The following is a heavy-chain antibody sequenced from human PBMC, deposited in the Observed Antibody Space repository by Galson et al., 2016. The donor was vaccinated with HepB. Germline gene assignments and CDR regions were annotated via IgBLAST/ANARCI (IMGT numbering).Heavy chain of an antibody. CDR2: ISRNSDSI. V-gene: IGHV3-9*01. J-gene: IGHJ4*02. CDR3: ARDLGAMAAADQLDF. D-gene: IGHD6-13*01. Sequence: SLRLSCAASGFTFDDYAMHWVRQAPGKGLEWVSSISRNSDSIYYGDSVKGRFTISRDNAKNSVYLQMNSLRPEDTAFYYCARDLGAMAAADQLDFWGQGTLVTVSS. CDR1: GFTFDDYA.